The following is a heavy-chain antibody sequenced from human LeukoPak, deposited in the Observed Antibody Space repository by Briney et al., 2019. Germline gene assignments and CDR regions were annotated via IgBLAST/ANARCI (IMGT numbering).Heavy chain of an antibody. J-gene: IGHJ4*02. D-gene: IGHD5-18*01. V-gene: IGHV3-33*01. CDR3: ARDVDTAMAFDY. CDR2: IWYDGSNK. Sequence: GGPLRLSCTASGFTLSYYGMHWVRQAPGKGLEWVAVIWYDGSNKYYADSVKGRFTISRDNSKNTLYLQMNSLRAEDTAVYYCARDVDTAMAFDYWGQGTLVTVSS. CDR1: GFTLSYYG.